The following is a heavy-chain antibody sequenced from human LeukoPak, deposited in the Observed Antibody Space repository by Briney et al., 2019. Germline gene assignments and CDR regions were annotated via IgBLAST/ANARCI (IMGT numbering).Heavy chain of an antibody. J-gene: IGHJ4*02. CDR3: ARTHTVTPDYFDY. CDR1: GYTFTNHD. Sequence: ASVKVSCKASGYTFTNHDINWVRQASGQGLEWMGWMNPKSGNTGYLQKFQGRVTMTRDTSMSTAFMELSSLTSEDTAVYYCARTHTVTPDYFDYWGQGTLVTVSS. V-gene: IGHV1-8*01. D-gene: IGHD4-17*01. CDR2: MNPKSGNT.